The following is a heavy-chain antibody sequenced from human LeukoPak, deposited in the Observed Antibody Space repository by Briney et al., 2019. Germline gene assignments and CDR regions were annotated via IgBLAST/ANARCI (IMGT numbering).Heavy chain of an antibody. J-gene: IGHJ4*02. V-gene: IGHV3-48*02. CDR1: GFTFSRYS. Sequence: PGGSLRLSCAASGFTFSRYSMNWVRQAPGKGLEWVSYISSSSNTIYYADSVKGRFTISRDNAKNSLYLQMNSLRDEDTAVYYCARDPSPNRGYDSSEDYWGQGTLVTVSS. CDR2: ISSSSNTI. CDR3: ARDPSPNRGYDSSEDY. D-gene: IGHD3-22*01.